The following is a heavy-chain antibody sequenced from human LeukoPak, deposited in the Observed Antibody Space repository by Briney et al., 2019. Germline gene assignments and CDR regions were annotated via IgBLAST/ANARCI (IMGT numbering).Heavy chain of an antibody. CDR3: ARTGYGGNVVLGWFDP. J-gene: IGHJ5*02. V-gene: IGHV1-69*04. CDR2: IIPILGIA. CDR1: GGTFSSYA. D-gene: IGHD4-23*01. Sequence: SVKVSCKASGGTFSSYAISWVRQAPGQGLEWMGRIIPILGIANYAQKFQGRVTITADKSTSTACMELSSLRSEDTAVYYCARTGYGGNVVLGWFDPWGQGTLVTVSS.